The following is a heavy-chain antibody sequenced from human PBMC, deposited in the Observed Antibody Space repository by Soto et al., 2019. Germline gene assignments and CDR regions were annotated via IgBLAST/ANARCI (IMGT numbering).Heavy chain of an antibody. Sequence: SETLSLTCTVSGGSISSYYWSWIRQPPGKGLEWIGYIYYSGSTNYNPSLKSRVTISVDTSKNQFSLKLSSVTAADTAVYYCARTLELRLSNWFDPWGQGTLVTVSS. CDR3: ARTLELRLSNWFDP. V-gene: IGHV4-59*01. J-gene: IGHJ5*02. CDR1: GGSISSYY. CDR2: IYYSGST. D-gene: IGHD1-7*01.